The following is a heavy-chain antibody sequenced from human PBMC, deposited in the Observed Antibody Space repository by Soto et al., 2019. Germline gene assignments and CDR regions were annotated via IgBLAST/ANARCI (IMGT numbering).Heavy chain of an antibody. D-gene: IGHD6-13*01. CDR3: ARESSTGIAAGNYYFDY. V-gene: IGHV1-46*01. Sequence: QVQLVQSGAEVKKPGASVKVSCKASGYTFTSYYMHWVRQAPGQGLEWMGIINPSGGSTSYAQKFQGRVTMTRDTSTSTVYMELSSLGSEDTAVYYCARESSTGIAAGNYYFDYWGQGTLVTVSS. J-gene: IGHJ4*02. CDR2: INPSGGST. CDR1: GYTFTSYY.